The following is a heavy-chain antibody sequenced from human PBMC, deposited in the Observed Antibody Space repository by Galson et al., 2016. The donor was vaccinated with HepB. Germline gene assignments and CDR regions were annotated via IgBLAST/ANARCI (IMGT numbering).Heavy chain of an antibody. CDR3: ARGTRDDGGPPDY. J-gene: IGHJ4*02. Sequence: SVKVSCKASGYTFTSYAITWVRQAPGQGLEWMGWISVYNGDTKSAQKLQGRVTMTTDTSTTTGYMELRSLRSGNTAVYYCARGTRDDGGPPDYWGQGTLVTVSS. D-gene: IGHD4-23*01. CDR2: ISVYNGDT. V-gene: IGHV1-18*01. CDR1: GYTFTSYA.